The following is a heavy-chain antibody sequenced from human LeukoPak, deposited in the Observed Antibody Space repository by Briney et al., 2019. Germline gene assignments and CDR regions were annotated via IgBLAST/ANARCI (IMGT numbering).Heavy chain of an antibody. CDR1: GYTFTGYY. V-gene: IGHV1-2*02. CDR3: ARGYSSPRSFIYYYYMDV. D-gene: IGHD6-13*01. J-gene: IGHJ6*03. CDR2: INPNSGGT. Sequence: RASVKVSCKASGYTFTGYYMHWVRQAPGQGREWMGWINPNSGGTNYAQKFQGRVTMTRDTSISTAYMELSRLRSDDTAVYYCARGYSSPRSFIYYYYMDVWGKGTTVTVSS.